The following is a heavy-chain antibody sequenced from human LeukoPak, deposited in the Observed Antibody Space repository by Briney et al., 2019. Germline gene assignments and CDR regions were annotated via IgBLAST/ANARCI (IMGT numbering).Heavy chain of an antibody. CDR2: VNPNSGGT. D-gene: IGHD3-22*01. J-gene: IGHJ4*02. V-gene: IGHV1-2*02. Sequence: ASVKVSCKASEYTFTGYYMNWVRQAPGQGLEWMGWVNPNSGGTNYAQKFQGRVTMTRDTSISTAYMELSRLRSDDTAVYYCARAEYYYDSSGLKELPFDHWGQGTLVTVSS. CDR3: ARAEYYYDSSGLKELPFDH. CDR1: EYTFTGYY.